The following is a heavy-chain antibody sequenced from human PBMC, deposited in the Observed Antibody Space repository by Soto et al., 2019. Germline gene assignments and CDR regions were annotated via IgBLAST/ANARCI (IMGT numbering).Heavy chain of an antibody. Sequence: QVQLQESGPGLVKPSDTLSLTCAVSGGSISSSNWWNWVRQSPAKGLEWIGEISHSGTTNYNPSLKSRLTKSIDRSKNQFSLKLSSVTAADTAVYYCARVRTFCSSTSCYLDPWGQGTLVTVSA. CDR2: ISHSGTT. V-gene: IGHV4-4*02. D-gene: IGHD2-2*01. J-gene: IGHJ5*02. CDR1: GGSISSSNW. CDR3: ARVRTFCSSTSCYLDP.